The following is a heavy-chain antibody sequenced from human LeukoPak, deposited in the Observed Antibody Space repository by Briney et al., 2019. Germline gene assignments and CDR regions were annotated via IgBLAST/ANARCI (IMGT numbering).Heavy chain of an antibody. CDR1: GFALKSYS. D-gene: IGHD3-22*01. CDR3: AKNISYDSSGYQLDFYFDY. Sequence: GGSLRLSCAGSGFALKSYSLSWVRQAPGKGLEWVSSISSTSAYIYYADSVKGRFTISRDNSKNTLYLQMNSLRAEDTAVYYCAKNISYDSSGYQLDFYFDYWGQGTLVTVSS. J-gene: IGHJ4*02. CDR2: ISSTSAYI. V-gene: IGHV3-23*01.